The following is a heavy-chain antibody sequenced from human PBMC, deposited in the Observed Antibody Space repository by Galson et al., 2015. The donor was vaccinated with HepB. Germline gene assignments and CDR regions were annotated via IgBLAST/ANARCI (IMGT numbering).Heavy chain of an antibody. CDR2: INTNTGNP. V-gene: IGHV7-4-1*02. CDR3: ARTLIWSGYLTNYYYYYMDV. Sequence: SVKVSCKASGYTFTSYAMNWVRQAPGQGLEWMGWINTNTGNPTYAQGFTGRLVFSLDTSVSTAYLQISSLKAEDTAVYYCARTLIWSGYLTNYYYYYMDVWGKGTTVTVSS. J-gene: IGHJ6*03. D-gene: IGHD3-3*01. CDR1: GYTFTSYA.